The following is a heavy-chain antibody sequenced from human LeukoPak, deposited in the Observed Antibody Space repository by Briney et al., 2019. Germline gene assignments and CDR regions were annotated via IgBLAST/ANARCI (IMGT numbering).Heavy chain of an antibody. J-gene: IGHJ6*02. CDR2: VSASGGRT. CDR3: AKGQRPQECGGDCDIPYYYVMDV. D-gene: IGHD2-21*02. V-gene: IGHV3-23*01. CDR1: GFTFNSYA. Sequence: GGSLRLSCAASGFTFNSYAMNWVRQAPGKGLDWVSAVSASGGRTYYADSVKGRFTISRDNSKNTLYLQMSNLRADDTAVYYSAKGQRPQECGGDCDIPYYYVMDVWGQGTTVTVSS.